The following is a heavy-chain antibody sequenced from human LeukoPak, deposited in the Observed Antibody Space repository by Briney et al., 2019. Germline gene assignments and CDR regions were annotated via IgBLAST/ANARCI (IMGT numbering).Heavy chain of an antibody. D-gene: IGHD2-2*01. V-gene: IGHV1-18*01. CDR1: GYTLTELS. Sequence: GASVKVSCKVSGYTLTELSMHWVRQAPGKGLEWMGWISAYNGNTNYAQKLQGRVTMTTDTSTSTAYMELRSLRSDDTAVYYCARVAGVYCSSTSCYKWHYFDYWGQGTLVTVSS. CDR3: ARVAGVYCSSTSCYKWHYFDY. J-gene: IGHJ4*02. CDR2: ISAYNGNT.